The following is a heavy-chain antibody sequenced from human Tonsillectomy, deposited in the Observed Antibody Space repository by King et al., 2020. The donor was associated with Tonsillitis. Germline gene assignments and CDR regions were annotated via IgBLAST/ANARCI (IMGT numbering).Heavy chain of an antibody. V-gene: IGHV4-31*03. CDR3: ARDAWRGGYPEALNWFDP. CDR2: IYYSGST. J-gene: IGHJ5*02. CDR1: GGSISSGGYY. Sequence: VQLQESGPGLVKPSQTLSLTCTVSGGSISSGGYYWSWIRQHPGKGLEWIGYIYYSGSTYYNPSLKSRVTISVDTSKKQFSLKLSSVTAADTAVYYCARDAWRGGYPEALNWFDPWDQGTLVTVSS. D-gene: IGHD2-15*01.